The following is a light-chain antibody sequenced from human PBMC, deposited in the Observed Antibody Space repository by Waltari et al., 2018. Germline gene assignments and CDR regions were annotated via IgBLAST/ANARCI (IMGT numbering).Light chain of an antibody. CDR3: ATWDDTLNVWM. J-gene: IGLJ3*02. CDR1: TSNIGANP. V-gene: IGLV1-44*01. Sequence: QSVLTQPPSASGTPGQRVTIACSGGTSNIGANPVNWYQQPPGTAPKLLIYSNTQGPSGGPDRFSGSKSGTSASLAISGLQSEDEADYYCATWDDTLNVWMFGGGTKLTVL. CDR2: SNT.